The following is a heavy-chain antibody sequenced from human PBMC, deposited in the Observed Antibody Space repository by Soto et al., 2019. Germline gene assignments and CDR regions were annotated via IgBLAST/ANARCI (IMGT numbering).Heavy chain of an antibody. CDR1: GFTFSSYS. D-gene: IGHD3-10*01. CDR2: ITSSSSCI. CDR3: ARDKRPLLWFGELSNSYYYYAMGV. Sequence: WGSLRLSCAPSGFTFSSYSMNWFLHAPEKGLEWFSSITSSSSCIYYADSVKCRFTICRDNAKNSLYLQVNSLRPDDTPVDYGARDKRPLLWFGELSNSYYYYAMGVWGKGTRVTVCS. J-gene: IGHJ6*04. V-gene: IGHV3-21*01.